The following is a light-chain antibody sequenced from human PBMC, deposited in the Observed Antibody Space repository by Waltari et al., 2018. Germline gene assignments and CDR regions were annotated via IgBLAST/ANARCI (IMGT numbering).Light chain of an antibody. J-gene: IGLJ2*01. Sequence: QSTLTQPASVSGSPGQSITISCTGTSSDVGSYNLSSWFQQHPGKAPKLMIYGVSKRPSGVSTRFSGSKSGNTASLTISGLQAEDEADYHCCSYAGSFTVIFGGGTKLTVL. V-gene: IGLV2-23*02. CDR1: SSDVGSYNL. CDR3: CSYAGSFTVI. CDR2: GVS.